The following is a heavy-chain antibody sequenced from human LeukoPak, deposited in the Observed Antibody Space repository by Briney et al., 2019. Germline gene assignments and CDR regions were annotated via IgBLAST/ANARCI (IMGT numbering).Heavy chain of an antibody. V-gene: IGHV3-21*01. CDR3: ARDFSSSWFNDY. J-gene: IGHJ4*02. D-gene: IGHD6-13*01. Sequence: GGTLTLSCAASGFTLSSYAMSWVRQAPGKGLEWVSSISSSSSYIYYADSVKGRFTISRDNAKNSLYLQMNSLRAEDTAVYYCARDFSSSWFNDYWGQGTLVTVSS. CDR2: ISSSSSYI. CDR1: GFTLSSYA.